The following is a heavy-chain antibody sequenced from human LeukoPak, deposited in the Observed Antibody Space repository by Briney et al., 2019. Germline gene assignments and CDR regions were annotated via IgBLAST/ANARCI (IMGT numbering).Heavy chain of an antibody. D-gene: IGHD6-19*01. CDR3: ARGGSSGLIYFDY. V-gene: IGHV4-59*01. CDR2: IYYSGST. CDR1: GGSISSYY. Sequence: SXTLSLTCTVSGGSISSYYWSWIRQPPGKGLEWIGYIYYSGSTNYNPSLKSRVTISVDTSKNQFSLKLSSVTAADTAVYYCARGGSSGLIYFDYWGQGTLVTVSS. J-gene: IGHJ4*02.